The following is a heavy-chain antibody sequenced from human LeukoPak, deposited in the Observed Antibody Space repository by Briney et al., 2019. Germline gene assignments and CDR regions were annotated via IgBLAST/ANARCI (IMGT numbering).Heavy chain of an antibody. D-gene: IGHD3-9*01. Sequence: SETLSLTCAVYGGSFSGYYWSWIRQPPGKGLEWIGEINHSGSTNYNLSLKSRVAISVDTSKNQFSLKLSSVTAADTAVYYCARRGTFTYYDILTGYKSGGFQHWGQGTLVTVSS. CDR3: ARRGTFTYYDILTGYKSGGFQH. CDR1: GGSFSGYY. V-gene: IGHV4-34*01. CDR2: INHSGST. J-gene: IGHJ1*01.